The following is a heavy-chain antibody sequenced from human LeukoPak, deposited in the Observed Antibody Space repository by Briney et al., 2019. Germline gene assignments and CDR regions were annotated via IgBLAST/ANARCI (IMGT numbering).Heavy chain of an antibody. V-gene: IGHV4-34*01. D-gene: IGHD3-10*01. CDR2: INHSGST. CDR3: ARSKDSYSPLPLDY. Sequence: SETLSLTCAVYGGSFSGYYWSWIRQPPGKGLEWIGEINHSGSTNYNPSLKSRVTISVDTSKNQFSLKVSSATAADTAVYYCARSKDSYSPLPLDYWGQGTLVTVSS. J-gene: IGHJ4*02. CDR1: GGSFSGYY.